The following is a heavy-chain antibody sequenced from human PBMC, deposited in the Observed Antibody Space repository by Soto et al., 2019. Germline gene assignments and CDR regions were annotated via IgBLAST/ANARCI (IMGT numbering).Heavy chain of an antibody. V-gene: IGHV1-46*01. D-gene: IGHD6-13*01. Sequence: QVQLVQSGAEVKKPGASVKVSCKASGYTFTSYYMHWVRQAPGQGLEWMGIINPSGGSTSYAQKIQGRVTMTRDTSTSTVYMQLSSLRSEDTAVYYCARAGGGDSGIAAAGAFDIWGQGTMVTVSS. J-gene: IGHJ3*02. CDR3: ARAGGGDSGIAAAGAFDI. CDR2: INPSGGST. CDR1: GYTFTSYY.